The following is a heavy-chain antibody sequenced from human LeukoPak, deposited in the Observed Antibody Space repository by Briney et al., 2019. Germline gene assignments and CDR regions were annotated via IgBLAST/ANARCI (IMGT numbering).Heavy chain of an antibody. V-gene: IGHV4-39*07. CDR3: ATHSGPPSYYFDY. CDR2: IYYSGST. J-gene: IGHJ4*02. D-gene: IGHD3-10*01. CDR1: GGSISSSSYY. Sequence: SETLSLTCTVSGGSISSSSYYWGWIRQPPGKGLEWIGSIYYSGSTYYNPSLKSRVTISVDTSKNQFSLKLSSVTAADTAVYYCATHSGPPSYYFDYWGQGTLVTVSS.